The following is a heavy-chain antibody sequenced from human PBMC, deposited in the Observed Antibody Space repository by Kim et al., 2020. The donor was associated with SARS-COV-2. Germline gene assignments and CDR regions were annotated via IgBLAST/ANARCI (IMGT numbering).Heavy chain of an antibody. CDR3: VRGTQTPGLDY. V-gene: IGHV3-7*04. J-gene: IGHJ4*02. CDR2: ITEDGSRF. Sequence: GGSLRLSCAASGFSFSRYWMNWVRQAPGKGPEWVANITEDGSRFYYPDSVKGRFTISRDNAKNSVYLQMNSLRGEETGVYYCVRGTQTPGLDYWGLGTLVTISS. CDR1: GFSFSRYW.